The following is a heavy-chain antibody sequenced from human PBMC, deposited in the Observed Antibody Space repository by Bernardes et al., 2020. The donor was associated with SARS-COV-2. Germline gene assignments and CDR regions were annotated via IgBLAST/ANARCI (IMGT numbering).Heavy chain of an antibody. CDR1: GGSFSGYY. J-gene: IGHJ5*02. CDR2: INHSGST. V-gene: IGHV4-34*01. Sequence: SETLSLTCAVYGGSFSGYYWSWIRQPPGKGLEWIGEINHSGSTNYNPSLKSRVTISVDTSKNQFSLKLSSVTAADTAVYYCARAGVVPAKWDWFDPWGQGTLVTVYS. D-gene: IGHD2-2*01. CDR3: ARAGVVPAKWDWFDP.